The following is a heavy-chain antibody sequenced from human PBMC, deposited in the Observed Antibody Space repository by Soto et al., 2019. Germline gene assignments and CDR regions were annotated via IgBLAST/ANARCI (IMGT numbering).Heavy chain of an antibody. V-gene: IGHV3-23*01. CDR2: IPGGGGSA. J-gene: IGHJ3*02. Sequence: GGSLRLSCAASGFTFSKYAMSWVRQAPGKGLEWVSGIPGGGGSAYYADSVKGRFTISRDNSKNTLYLQMNSLSAEDTAVYYCAKDQDYVWGSSAFDIWGQGTMVTVSS. CDR1: GFTFSKYA. CDR3: AKDQDYVWGSSAFDI. D-gene: IGHD3-16*01.